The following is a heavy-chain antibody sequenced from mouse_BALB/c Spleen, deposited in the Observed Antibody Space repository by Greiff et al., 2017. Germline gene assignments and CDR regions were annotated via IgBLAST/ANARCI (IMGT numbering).Heavy chain of an antibody. Sequence: DVQLVESGGGLVQPGGSRKLSCAASGFTFSSFGMHWVRQAPEKGLEWVAYISSGSSTIYYADTVKGRFTISRDNPKNTLFLQMTSLRSEDTAMYYCAREITTVVAPHAMDYWGQGTSVTVSS. CDR3: AREITTVVAPHAMDY. J-gene: IGHJ4*01. V-gene: IGHV5-17*02. CDR2: ISSGSSTI. CDR1: GFTFSSFG. D-gene: IGHD1-1*01.